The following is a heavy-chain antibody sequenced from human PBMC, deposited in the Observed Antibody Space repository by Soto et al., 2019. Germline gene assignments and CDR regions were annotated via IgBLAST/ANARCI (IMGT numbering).Heavy chain of an antibody. D-gene: IGHD1-26*01. Sequence: GASVKVSCKASRYTFPNFYIHLLLQAPGQGLEWMGIINPSGGSTTYPQKFQGRVTMTRDTSTSTVHMELITLRSEDTAVYYCARSQVGRPLDVWGQGTTVTVSS. V-gene: IGHV1-46*01. J-gene: IGHJ6*02. CDR3: ARSQVGRPLDV. CDR1: RYTFPNFY. CDR2: INPSGGST.